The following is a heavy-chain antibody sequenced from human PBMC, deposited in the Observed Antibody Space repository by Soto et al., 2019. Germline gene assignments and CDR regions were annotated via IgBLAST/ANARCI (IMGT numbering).Heavy chain of an antibody. D-gene: IGHD3-22*01. CDR1: GGSISSGGYY. J-gene: IGHJ4*02. V-gene: IGHV4-31*03. Sequence: SETLSLTCTVSGGSISSGGYYWSWIRQHPGKGLEWIGYIYYSGSTYYNPSLKSRVTISVDTSKNQFSLKLSSVTAADTAVYYCARGNGYYSTYLDSWGQGTLVTVSS. CDR2: IYYSGST. CDR3: ARGNGYYSTYLDS.